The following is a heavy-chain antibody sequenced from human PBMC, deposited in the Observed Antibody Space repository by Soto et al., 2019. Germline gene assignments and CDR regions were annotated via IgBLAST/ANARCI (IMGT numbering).Heavy chain of an antibody. D-gene: IGHD3-9*01. V-gene: IGHV3-23*01. J-gene: IGHJ6*03. CDR1: GFTFSNCA. Sequence: GGSLRLSCAASGFTFSNCAMSWVRQAPGKGLEWVSSISGGGGSTYYADSVKGRFANSRDNSQNTLYLQMNSLRAEDTAVYYCARGTGQDNTNYGFYYYYYMDVWGKGTTVTVSS. CDR2: ISGGGGST. CDR3: ARGTGQDNTNYGFYYYYYMDV.